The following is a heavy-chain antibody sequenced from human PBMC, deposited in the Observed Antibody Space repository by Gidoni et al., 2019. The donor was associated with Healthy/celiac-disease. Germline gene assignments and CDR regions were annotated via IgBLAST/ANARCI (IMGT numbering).Heavy chain of an antibody. D-gene: IGHD1-26*01. V-gene: IGHV2-5*02. CDR1: GFSLSTSGVG. CDR2: IYWDDDK. Sequence: QITLKESGPTLVKPTQTLTLTCTFSGFSLSTSGVGVGWIRQPPGKALEWLALIYWDDDKRYSPSLKSRLTITKDTSKNQVVLTMTNMDPVDTATYYCAHLPGGGLVGNSYWYFDLWGRGTLVTVSS. J-gene: IGHJ2*01. CDR3: AHLPGGGLVGNSYWYFDL.